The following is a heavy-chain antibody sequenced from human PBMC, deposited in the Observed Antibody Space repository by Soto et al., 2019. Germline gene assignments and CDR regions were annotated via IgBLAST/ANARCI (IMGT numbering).Heavy chain of an antibody. V-gene: IGHV3-11*01. J-gene: IGHJ4*02. D-gene: IGHD4-17*01. CDR2: ISNGGGAI. Sequence: QVQLVESGGGLVKPGGSLRLSCAASGFTFSDYYMSWIRQAPGKGLEWISYISNGGGAISYAGSVKGRFTISRDNAKNSLFLQMNNLRAEDTAVYYCARRGSTVTFTYRGQGTLVTVSS. CDR1: GFTFSDYY. CDR3: ARRGSTVTFTY.